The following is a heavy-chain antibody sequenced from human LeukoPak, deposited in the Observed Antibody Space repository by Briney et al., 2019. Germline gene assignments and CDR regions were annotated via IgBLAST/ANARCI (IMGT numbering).Heavy chain of an antibody. V-gene: IGHV1-18*01. Sequence: GASVKVSCQASGYTITSYGISWVRQAPGQGREWMGWIIAYNGNTNYAQKLQGRVTMTTDTSTSTAYMELRSLRSDDTAVYYCARGGVEGIVGATTYGYWGQGTLVTVSS. D-gene: IGHD1-26*01. J-gene: IGHJ4*02. CDR1: GYTITSYG. CDR3: ARGGVEGIVGATTYGY. CDR2: IIAYNGNT.